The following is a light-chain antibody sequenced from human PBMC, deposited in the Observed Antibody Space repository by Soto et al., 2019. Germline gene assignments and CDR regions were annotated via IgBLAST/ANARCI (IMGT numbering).Light chain of an antibody. Sequence: QSVLTQAPSASETPGQRVTISCSGGSSNIGRNTVNWYQQLPGTAPKLLIYRNNRRPSGVPDRFSGSKSGTSASLAISGLQSEDEADYYCAAWGDSLTDYVFGTGTKLTVL. CDR3: AAWGDSLTDYV. CDR1: SSNIGRNT. V-gene: IGLV1-44*01. J-gene: IGLJ1*01. CDR2: RNN.